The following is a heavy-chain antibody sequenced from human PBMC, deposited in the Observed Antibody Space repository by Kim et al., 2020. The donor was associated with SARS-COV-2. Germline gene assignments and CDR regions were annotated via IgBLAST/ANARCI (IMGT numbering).Heavy chain of an antibody. V-gene: IGHV4-61*02. CDR2: IYTSGST. CDR3: ARGQLLTKTYYYYYGMDV. Sequence: SETLSLTCTVSGGSISSGSYYWSWIRQPAGKGLEWIGRIYTSGSTNYNPSLKSRVTISVDTSKNQFSLKLSSVTAADTAVYYCARGQLLTKTYYYYYGMDVWGQGTTVTVSS. J-gene: IGHJ6*02. CDR1: GGSISSGSYY. D-gene: IGHD2-2*01.